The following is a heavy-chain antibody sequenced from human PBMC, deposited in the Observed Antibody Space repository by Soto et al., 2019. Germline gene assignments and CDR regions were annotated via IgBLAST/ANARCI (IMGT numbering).Heavy chain of an antibody. CDR2: IHSGSTT. Sequence: PGGALRLSCAASGFAVRNNYMTWVRQAPGKGLEWGSFIHSGSTTYYADSVKGRFTISTDNSKNTLYLHMDSLRVEDTAVYFCPRVSGPLSDFWSGYTYWGPGTLVTVSS. D-gene: IGHD3-3*01. V-gene: IGHV3-66*01. CDR1: GFAVRNNY. J-gene: IGHJ4*02. CDR3: PRVSGPLSDFWSGYTY.